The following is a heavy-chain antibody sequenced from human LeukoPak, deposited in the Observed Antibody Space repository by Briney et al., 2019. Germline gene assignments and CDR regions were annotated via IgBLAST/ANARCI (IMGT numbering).Heavy chain of an antibody. D-gene: IGHD5-18*01. J-gene: IGHJ4*02. V-gene: IGHV4-59*01. CDR2: IYYSGST. CDR3: AREHTAMVYFDY. CDR1: GGSISSYY. Sequence: SETLSLTCTVSGGSISSYYWSWIRQPPGKGLEWIGYIYYSGSTNYNPSLKSRVTISVDTSKNQFSLKLSSVTAADTAVYYCAREHTAMVYFDYWGQGILVTVSS.